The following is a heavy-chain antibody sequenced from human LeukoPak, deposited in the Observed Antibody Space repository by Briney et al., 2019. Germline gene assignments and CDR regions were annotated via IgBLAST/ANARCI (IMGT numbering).Heavy chain of an antibody. Sequence: GGSLRLPCAVSGFTVSSNYMSWVRQAPGQGLEWVSVISYDGSNKYYADSVKGRFTISRDKSKNTLYLQMNSLRAEDTAVYYCALGEFTAMVYDYWGQGTLVTVSS. CDR1: GFTVSSNY. CDR2: ISYDGSNK. D-gene: IGHD5-18*01. CDR3: ALGEFTAMVYDY. V-gene: IGHV3-30*03. J-gene: IGHJ4*02.